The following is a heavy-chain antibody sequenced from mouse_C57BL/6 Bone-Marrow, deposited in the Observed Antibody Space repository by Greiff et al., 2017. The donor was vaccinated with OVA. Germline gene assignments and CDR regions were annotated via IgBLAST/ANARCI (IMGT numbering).Heavy chain of an antibody. J-gene: IGHJ2*01. CDR3: ARLLLLNFDY. V-gene: IGHV1-82*01. CDR1: GYAFSSSW. Sequence: VQLQQSGPELVKPGASVKISCKASGYAFSSSWMNWVKQRPGKGLEWIGRIYPGDGDTNYNGKVKGKATLTADKSSSTAYMQLSSLTSEDSAVYFCARLLLLNFDYWGQGTTLTVSS. CDR2: IYPGDGDT. D-gene: IGHD2-1*01.